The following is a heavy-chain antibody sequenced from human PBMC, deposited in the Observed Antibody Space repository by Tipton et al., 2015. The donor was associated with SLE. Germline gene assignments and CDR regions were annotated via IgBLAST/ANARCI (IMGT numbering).Heavy chain of an antibody. CDR3: ARVSSSWGFDY. CDR1: GGSISSYY. J-gene: IGHJ4*02. V-gene: IGHV4-59*01. CDR2: IYYSGST. Sequence: TLSLTRTVSGGSISSYYWSWIRQPPGKGLEWIGYIYYSGSTNYNPSLKSRVTISVDTSKNQFSLKLSSVTAADTAVYYCARVSSSWGFDYWGQGTLVTVSS. D-gene: IGHD6-13*01.